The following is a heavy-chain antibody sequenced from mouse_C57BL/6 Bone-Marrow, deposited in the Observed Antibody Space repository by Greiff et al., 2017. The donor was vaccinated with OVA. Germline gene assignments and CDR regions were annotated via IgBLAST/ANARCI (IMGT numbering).Heavy chain of an antibody. V-gene: IGHV1-59*01. D-gene: IGHD1-1*01. CDR3: AHYGSRLYLHD. J-gene: IGHJ2*02. Sequence: QVQLQQPGAELVRPGTSVKLSCMASGYTFTNYWMHWVKQRPGQGLEWIGVIAPSDSYINYNQKFKGRATLTVDTSASTAYMHLRSLTSEDSAVYYCAHYGSRLYLHDWGQGNSLTVTS. CDR1: GYTFTNYW. CDR2: IAPSDSYI.